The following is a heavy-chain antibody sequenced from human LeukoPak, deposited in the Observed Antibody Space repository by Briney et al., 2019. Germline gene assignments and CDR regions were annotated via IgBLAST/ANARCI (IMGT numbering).Heavy chain of an antibody. D-gene: IGHD1-26*01. CDR2: IYSTGST. V-gene: IGHV4-4*07. CDR3: ARDRWELLPSYFDY. CDR1: DGSISSYY. Sequence: SETLSLTCTVSDGSISSYYWSWIRQPAGKGLEWIGRIYSTGSTSYNPSLKSRVTMSVDTSKNQFSLKLNSVTAADTAVYYCARDRWELLPSYFDYWGQGTLVTVSS. J-gene: IGHJ4*02.